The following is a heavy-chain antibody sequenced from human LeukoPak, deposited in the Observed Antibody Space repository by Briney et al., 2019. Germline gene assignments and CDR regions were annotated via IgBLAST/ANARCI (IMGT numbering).Heavy chain of an antibody. J-gene: IGHJ4*02. CDR3: AKSSYSIFDY. CDR2: IYHSGST. CDR1: GYSISSGYY. V-gene: IGHV4-38-2*02. D-gene: IGHD5-18*01. Sequence: SETLSLTCTVSGYSISSGYYWGWIRPPPGKGLEGIGSIYHSGSTYYNPSLKSRVTISVDTSKNQCSLKLSSGTAADTAVYYCAKSSYSIFDYWGQGTLVTVSS.